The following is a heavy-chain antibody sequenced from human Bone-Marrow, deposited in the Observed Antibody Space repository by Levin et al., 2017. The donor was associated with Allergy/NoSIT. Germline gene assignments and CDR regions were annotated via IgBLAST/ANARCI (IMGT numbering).Heavy chain of an antibody. CDR3: ARQIPTVNVR. V-gene: IGHV4-39*01. CDR2: IFYRGTT. D-gene: IGHD1-1*01. CDR1: GGSIAGSTHY. J-gene: IGHJ4*02. Sequence: SQTLSLTCNVSGGSIAGSTHYWAWIRRPPGKGLEWIGNIFYRGTTYYNLSLKSRVTISVDTSKNHFSLLLRSVTAADTALYFCARQIPTVNVRWGQGIQVTVSS.